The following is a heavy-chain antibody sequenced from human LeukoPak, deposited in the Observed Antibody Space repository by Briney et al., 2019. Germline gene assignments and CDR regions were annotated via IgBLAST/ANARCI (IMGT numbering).Heavy chain of an antibody. J-gene: IGHJ4*02. D-gene: IGHD2-21*02. V-gene: IGHV3-30*04. CDR2: ISYDGSNK. CDR1: GFTFSSYA. Sequence: QSGGSLRLSCAASGFTFSSYAMHWVRQAPGKGLEWVAVISYDGSNKYYADSVKGRFTISRDNSKNTLYLQMNSLRAEDTAVYYCAKDMFSYCGGDCYLGTFDYWGQGTLVTVFS. CDR3: AKDMFSYCGGDCYLGTFDY.